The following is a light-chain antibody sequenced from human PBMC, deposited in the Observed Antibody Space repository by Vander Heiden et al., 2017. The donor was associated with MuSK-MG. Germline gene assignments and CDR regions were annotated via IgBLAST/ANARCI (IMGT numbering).Light chain of an antibody. CDR3: QKDNSAHF. V-gene: IGKV1-27*01. J-gene: IGKJ3*01. CDR2: AAS. Sequence: DIQMTQSPSSLSASVGDRVTITCRASQGISNYLARYQQKPGKVPKLLIYAASTLQSGVPSRFSGSGSGTDFTLTISSLQPEDVATYSCQKDNSAHFFGHGTKVDIK. CDR1: QGISNY.